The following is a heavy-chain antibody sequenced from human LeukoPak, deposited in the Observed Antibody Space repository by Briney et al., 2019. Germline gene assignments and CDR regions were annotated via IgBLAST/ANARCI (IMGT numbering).Heavy chain of an antibody. D-gene: IGHD5-18*01. J-gene: IGHJ4*02. CDR3: ARHVDTAMAYYFDY. CDR1: GFTFSSYA. V-gene: IGHV3-23*01. Sequence: GGSLSLSCAASGFTFSSYAMSWVRQAPGKGLEWVSAISGSGGSTYYADSVKGRFTISRDNSKNTLYLQMNSLRAEDTAVYYCARHVDTAMAYYFDYWGQGTLVTVSS. CDR2: ISGSGGST.